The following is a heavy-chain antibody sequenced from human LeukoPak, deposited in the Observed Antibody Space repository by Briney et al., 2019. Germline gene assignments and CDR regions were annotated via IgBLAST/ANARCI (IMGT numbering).Heavy chain of an antibody. CDR2: ISGNGGST. CDR1: GFTFSSFA. Sequence: GSLRLSCAASGFTFSSFAMSWVRQTPGQGLEWVSAISGNGGSTYYADSVKGRFTISRDNSKNTLYLQMNSLRAEDTAVYYCAKSITMIVVVMPALDYWGQGTLVTVSS. CDR3: AKSITMIVVVMPALDY. D-gene: IGHD3-22*01. J-gene: IGHJ4*02. V-gene: IGHV3-23*01.